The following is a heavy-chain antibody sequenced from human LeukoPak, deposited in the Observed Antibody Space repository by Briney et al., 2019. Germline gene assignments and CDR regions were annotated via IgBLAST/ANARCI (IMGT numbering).Heavy chain of an antibody. J-gene: IGHJ4*02. Sequence: GGSLRPSCAASGFTFTSYAMSWVRQAPGKGLEWVTLISGSGGSTYYADSVKGRFTISRDNSKNTLSLQMNSLRAEDTAVYYCAKRGYSSGWQLDYSGQGTLVTVSS. D-gene: IGHD6-19*01. V-gene: IGHV3-23*01. CDR1: GFTFTSYA. CDR2: ISGSGGST. CDR3: AKRGYSSGWQLDY.